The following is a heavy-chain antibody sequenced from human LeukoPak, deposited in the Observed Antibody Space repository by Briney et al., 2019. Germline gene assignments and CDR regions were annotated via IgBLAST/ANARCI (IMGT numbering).Heavy chain of an antibody. Sequence: GASVKVSCKASGYTFTGYYMHWVRQAPGQGLEWMGWINPNSGGTNYAQKFQGRVTMTRDTSTSTVYMELSSLRSEDTAVYYCARGFWSGSPYYFDYWGQGTLVTVSS. CDR2: INPNSGGT. V-gene: IGHV1-2*02. J-gene: IGHJ4*02. CDR1: GYTFTGYY. D-gene: IGHD3-3*01. CDR3: ARGFWSGSPYYFDY.